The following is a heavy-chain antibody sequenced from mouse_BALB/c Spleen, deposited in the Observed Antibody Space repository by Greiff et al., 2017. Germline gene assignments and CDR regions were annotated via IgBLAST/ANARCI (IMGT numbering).Heavy chain of an antibody. J-gene: IGHJ2*01. V-gene: IGHV14-3*02. Sequence: EVQLVESGAELVKPGASVKLSCTASGFNIKDTYMHWVKQRPEQGLEWIGRIDPANGNTKYDPKFQGKATITADTSSNTAYLQLSSLTSEDTAVYYCARSLYYGSSYEVYFDYWGQGTTLTVSS. CDR3: ARSLYYGSSYEVYFDY. CDR2: IDPANGNT. D-gene: IGHD1-1*01. CDR1: GFNIKDTY.